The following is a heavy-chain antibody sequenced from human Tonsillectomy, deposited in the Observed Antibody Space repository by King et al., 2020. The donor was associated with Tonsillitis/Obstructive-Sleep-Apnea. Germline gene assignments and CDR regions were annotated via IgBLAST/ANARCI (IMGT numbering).Heavy chain of an antibody. Sequence: VQLVESGGGLVKPGGSLRLSCAASGFTFSSYSMNWVRQAPGKGLEWVSSISSSSSYIYYADSVKGRFTISRDNAKNSLYLQMNSLRAEDTAVYYCAREITVVQGDAFYIWGQGTMVTASS. CDR2: ISSSSSYI. CDR1: GFTFSSYS. D-gene: IGHD4-23*01. J-gene: IGHJ3*02. V-gene: IGHV3-21*01. CDR3: AREITVVQGDAFYI.